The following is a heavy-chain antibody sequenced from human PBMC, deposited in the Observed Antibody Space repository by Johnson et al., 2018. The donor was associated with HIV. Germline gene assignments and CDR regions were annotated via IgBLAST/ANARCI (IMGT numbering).Heavy chain of an antibody. CDR1: GFTFGDYG. D-gene: IGHD1-14*01. V-gene: IGHV3-33*06. J-gene: IGHJ3*02. Sequence: MQLVESGGALVQPGRSLRLSCTASGFTFGDYGLNWVRQAPGKGLEWVAVIWYDGSNKYYADSVKGRFTISRDNSKTTLYLQMNSLRDEDTAVYYCAKEGRYGAFPLWFDIWGQGTMVTVSS. CDR2: IWYDGSNK. CDR3: AKEGRYGAFPLWFDI.